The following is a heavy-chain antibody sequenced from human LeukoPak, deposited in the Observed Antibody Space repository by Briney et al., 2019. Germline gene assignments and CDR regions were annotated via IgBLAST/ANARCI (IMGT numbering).Heavy chain of an antibody. CDR1: GGSISSYY. D-gene: IGHD3-16*02. V-gene: IGHV4-39*01. CDR2: IYNSGST. CDR3: ARGLEFIEY. Sequence: SETLSLTCTVSGGSISSYYWGWIRQPPGKGLEWIGSIYNSGSTYYNPSLKSRVTISVDTSKNQFSLNLTSVTAADTAVYYCARGLEFIEYWGQGTLVTVSS. J-gene: IGHJ4*02.